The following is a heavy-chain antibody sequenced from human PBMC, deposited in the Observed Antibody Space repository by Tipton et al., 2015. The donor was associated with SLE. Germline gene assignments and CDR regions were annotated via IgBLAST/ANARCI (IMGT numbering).Heavy chain of an antibody. V-gene: IGHV3-53*05. Sequence: SLRLSCAASGLTFSNHAMSWVRQAPGEGLEWVSCIYRDGTTYYRDSVKGRFAISRDDSKNTLYLQMNSLRPEDTAVYYCARHYSSGWYPYNFDYWGQGTLVTVSS. CDR3: ARHYSSGWYPYNFDY. D-gene: IGHD6-19*01. CDR1: GLTFSNHA. J-gene: IGHJ4*02. CDR2: IYRDGTT.